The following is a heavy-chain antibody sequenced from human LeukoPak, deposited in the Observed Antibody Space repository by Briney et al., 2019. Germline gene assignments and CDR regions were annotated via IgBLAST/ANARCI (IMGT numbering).Heavy chain of an antibody. V-gene: IGHV3-64D*06. CDR2: ISINGDET. J-gene: IGHJ4*02. CDR3: IKDLAGTWSFDH. Sequence: GGSLRLSCSASGFTFSAHFMHWVRQAPGKGLEYVSSISINGDETFYAESVKGRFTVSRDNSKNTLYLQLSSLRVEDTAIYYCIKDLAGTWSFDHWGQGTLLTVSS. CDR1: GFTFSAHF. D-gene: IGHD7-27*01.